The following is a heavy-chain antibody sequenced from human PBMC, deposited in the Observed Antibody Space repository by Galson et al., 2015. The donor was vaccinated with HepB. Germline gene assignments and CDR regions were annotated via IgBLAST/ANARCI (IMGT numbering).Heavy chain of an antibody. D-gene: IGHD5-18*01. Sequence: SLRLSCAASGFTFSSYSMNWVRQAPGKGLEWVSSISSSRSYIYYADSVKGRFTISRDNAKNSLYLQMNSLRAEDTAVYYCARGGIQLWFPSDYWGQGTLVTVSS. CDR1: GFTFSSYS. V-gene: IGHV3-21*01. CDR3: ARGGIQLWFPSDY. CDR2: ISSSRSYI. J-gene: IGHJ4*02.